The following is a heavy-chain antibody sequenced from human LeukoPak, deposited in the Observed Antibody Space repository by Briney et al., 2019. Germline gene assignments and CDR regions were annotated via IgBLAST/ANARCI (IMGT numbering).Heavy chain of an antibody. D-gene: IGHD3-10*01. V-gene: IGHV1-69*04. CDR1: GGTFSSYA. Sequence: SVKVSCKASGGTFSSYAISWVRQAPGQGLEWMGRIIPILGIANYAQKFQGRVTITADKSTSTAYMELSSLRSEDTAVYYCASPYYYGSGSLHDYWGQGTLVTVSS. CDR2: IIPILGIA. J-gene: IGHJ4*02. CDR3: ASPYYYGSGSLHDY.